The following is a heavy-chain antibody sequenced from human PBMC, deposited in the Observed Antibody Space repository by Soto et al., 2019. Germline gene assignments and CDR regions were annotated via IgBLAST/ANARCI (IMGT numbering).Heavy chain of an antibody. CDR3: ARGPSGCYYNDY. J-gene: IGHJ4*02. CDR1: GFTFSNYG. V-gene: IGHV3-74*01. D-gene: IGHD3-22*01. Sequence: EVQLVESGGGLVQPGGSLRLSCEASGFTFSNYGMHWVRQAPGKGLVWVARINIDESRKTYADSVKGRITISRDNAKNTLYLQVNSLRAEDTAVYYCARGPSGCYYNDYWCQVALGTVAS. CDR2: INIDESRK.